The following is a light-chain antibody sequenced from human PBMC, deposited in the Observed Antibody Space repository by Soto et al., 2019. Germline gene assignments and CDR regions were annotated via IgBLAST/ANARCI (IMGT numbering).Light chain of an antibody. V-gene: IGLV2-14*01. CDR3: TSYTGSGTLV. Sequence: QSVLTQPASVSGSPGQSITISCTGASSDVGGYNYVSWYQQYPGKAPKLMIYEVSNRPSGVSNRFSGSKSGNTASLTISGLQAEDEADYHCTSYTGSGTLVFGTGTKLTVL. CDR1: SSDVGGYNY. CDR2: EVS. J-gene: IGLJ1*01.